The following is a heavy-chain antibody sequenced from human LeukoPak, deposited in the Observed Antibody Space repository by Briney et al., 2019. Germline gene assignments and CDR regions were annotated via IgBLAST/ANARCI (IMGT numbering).Heavy chain of an antibody. J-gene: IGHJ6*03. Sequence: GGSLRLSCAASGFTFSSYAMHWVRQAPGKGLEWVAVISYDGSNKYYADSVKGRFTISRDNSKNTLYLQMNSLRAEDTAVYYCAKDQQQLVLHYYYMVVWGKGTTVTVSS. V-gene: IGHV3-30*04. D-gene: IGHD6-13*01. CDR3: AKDQQQLVLHYYYMVV. CDR2: ISYDGSNK. CDR1: GFTFSSYA.